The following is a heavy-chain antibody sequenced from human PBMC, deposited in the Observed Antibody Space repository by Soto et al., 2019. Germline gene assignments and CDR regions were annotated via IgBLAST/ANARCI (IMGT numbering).Heavy chain of an antibody. CDR2: INGGNGNT. CDR1: EYTFTSYT. D-gene: IGHD2-8*01. Sequence: ASVNVSCKASEYTFTSYTMHWVRQAPGQRLEWMGWINGGNGNTKYSQKFQGRVTITRATSASTAYMELSSLRSDDTAVYYCARELKGLYNSEYWGKGKMVNVSS. CDR3: ARELKGLYNSEY. J-gene: IGHJ4*02. V-gene: IGHV1-3*01.